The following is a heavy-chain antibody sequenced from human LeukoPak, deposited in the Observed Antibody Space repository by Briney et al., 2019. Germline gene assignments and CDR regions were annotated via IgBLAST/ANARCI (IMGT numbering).Heavy chain of an antibody. Sequence: ASVKVSCKASGYTFTGYYMHWVRQAPGQGLERMGWINPNSGGTNYAQKFQGRVTMTRDTSISAAYMELSRLRSDDTAVYYCARTWRVVPAATIYYYYGMDVWGQGTTVTVSS. CDR2: INPNSGGT. J-gene: IGHJ6*02. D-gene: IGHD2-2*01. CDR1: GYTFTGYY. V-gene: IGHV1-2*02. CDR3: ARTWRVVPAATIYYYYGMDV.